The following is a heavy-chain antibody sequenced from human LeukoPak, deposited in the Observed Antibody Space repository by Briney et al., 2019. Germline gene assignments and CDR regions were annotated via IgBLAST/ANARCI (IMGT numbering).Heavy chain of an antibody. J-gene: IGHJ4*02. CDR2: IPYDGSNK. D-gene: IGHD3-10*01. Sequence: PGRSLRLSCAASGFTFSSYAMHWVRQAPGKGLEWVAVIPYDGSNKYYADSVKGRFTISRDNSKNTLYLQMNSLRAEDTAVYYCARDWRVRGVIISVPVYWGQGTLDTVSS. CDR3: ARDWRVRGVIISVPVY. V-gene: IGHV3-30-3*01. CDR1: GFTFSSYA.